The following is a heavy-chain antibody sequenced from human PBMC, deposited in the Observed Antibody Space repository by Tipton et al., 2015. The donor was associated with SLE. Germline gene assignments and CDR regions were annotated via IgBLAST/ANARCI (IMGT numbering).Heavy chain of an antibody. CDR3: ARLSAYYRVFDL. V-gene: IGHV4-59*01. Sequence: LRLSCAVSGGSINNYYWSWIRQPPGKGLEWIGYIYYSGSTNYNPSLRSRVTMSVDTSKNQFSLKLSSVTAADTAVYYCARLSAYYRVFDLWGQGTQVTVSS. CDR2: IYYSGST. CDR1: GGSINNYY. D-gene: IGHD3-3*01. J-gene: IGHJ4*02.